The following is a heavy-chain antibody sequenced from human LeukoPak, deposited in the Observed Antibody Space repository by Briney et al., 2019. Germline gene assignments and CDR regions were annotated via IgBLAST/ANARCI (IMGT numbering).Heavy chain of an antibody. CDR3: AKSGVPYGLDV. Sequence: PSETLSLTCAVSGDSISNDYWWSWVRQPPGKGLGWIGEIFHTGSTNYNPSLRSRVTLSVDKSKNQLSLNLNYVSAADTAIYYCAKSGVPYGLDVWGQGTSVTVSS. CDR1: GDSISNDYW. J-gene: IGHJ6*02. CDR2: IFHTGST. V-gene: IGHV4-4*02. D-gene: IGHD3-10*01.